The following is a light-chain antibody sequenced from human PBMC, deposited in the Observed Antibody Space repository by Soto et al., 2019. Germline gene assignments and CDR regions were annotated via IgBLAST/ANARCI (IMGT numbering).Light chain of an antibody. Sequence: IELTQSPSFLSASVGDRVTITCRASQGISGYLAWYQQTPGKAPKLLIYAASTLQSGVPSRFSGSGSGTDFTLTISSLQPEDFATYYCQQGNSFPITFGQGTRLEIK. V-gene: IGKV1-9*01. J-gene: IGKJ5*01. CDR3: QQGNSFPIT. CDR2: AAS. CDR1: QGISGY.